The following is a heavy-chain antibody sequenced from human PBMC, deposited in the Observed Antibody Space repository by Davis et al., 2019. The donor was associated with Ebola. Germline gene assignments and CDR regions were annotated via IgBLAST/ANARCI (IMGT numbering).Heavy chain of an antibody. D-gene: IGHD2-8*01. V-gene: IGHV3-30*02. J-gene: IGHJ3*02. Sequence: PGGSLRLSCAASGFTFSSYGMHWVRQAPGKGLEWVAFIRYDGSNKYYADSVKGRFTISRDNSKNTLYLQMNSLRAEDTAVYYFTKDGPIVLMVYAISGNAFDIWGQGKMVTVSS. CDR3: TKDGPIVLMVYAISGNAFDI. CDR1: GFTFSSYG. CDR2: IRYDGSNK.